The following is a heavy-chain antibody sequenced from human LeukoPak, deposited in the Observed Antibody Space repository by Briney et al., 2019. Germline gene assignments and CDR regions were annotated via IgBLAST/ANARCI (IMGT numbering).Heavy chain of an antibody. J-gene: IGHJ6*03. V-gene: IGHV4-59*01. Sequence: SSETLSLTCTVSGASINTYYWSWIRQPPGKTLEWIGYIYYRGSSNYNPSLKSRVTISADTSKNQFSLKLSSVTAADTAVYYCARVPRSYYYYYYMDVWGKGTTVTVSS. CDR3: ARVPRSYYYYYYMDV. CDR1: GASINTYY. CDR2: IYYRGSS.